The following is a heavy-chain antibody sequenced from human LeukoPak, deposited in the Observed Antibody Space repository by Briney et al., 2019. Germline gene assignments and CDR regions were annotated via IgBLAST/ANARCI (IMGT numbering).Heavy chain of an antibody. J-gene: IGHJ3*02. V-gene: IGHV4-59*08. CDR1: GGSISRHY. CDR2: ISYSGDT. CDR3: ARLLNNDNAGDPDTFDM. Sequence: PSETLSLTCSASGGSISRHYWSWIRQPPGKGLEWIGYISYSGDTRYNPSFQSRVTISLGTSKTHFSLKLTSVTAADTAMYYCARLLNNDNAGDPDTFDMWGPGTMVTVSS. D-gene: IGHD4-17*01.